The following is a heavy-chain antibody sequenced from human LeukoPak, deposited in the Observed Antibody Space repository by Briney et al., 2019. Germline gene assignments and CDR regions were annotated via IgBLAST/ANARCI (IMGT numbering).Heavy chain of an antibody. Sequence: GGSLRLSCAASGFTFSSYGMHRVRQAPGKGLEWVAVISYDGSNEYYADSVKGRFTISRDNSKNTLYLQMNSLRAEDTAVYYCAKEPGSGWYYFDYWGQGTLVTVSS. J-gene: IGHJ4*02. CDR3: AKEPGSGWYYFDY. V-gene: IGHV3-30*18. D-gene: IGHD6-19*01. CDR1: GFTFSSYG. CDR2: ISYDGSNE.